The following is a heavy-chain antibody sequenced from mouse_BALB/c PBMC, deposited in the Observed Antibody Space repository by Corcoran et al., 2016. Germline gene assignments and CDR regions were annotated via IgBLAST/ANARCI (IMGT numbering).Heavy chain of an antibody. Sequence: QIQLVQSGPELKKPGETVKISCKASGYTFTNYGMNWGKQAPGKGLKWMGWINTYTGEPTYADDFKGRFAFSLETSASTAYLQINNLKNEDTATYFCAPTMIKGAWFAYWGQGTLVTVSA. V-gene: IGHV9-3-1*01. D-gene: IGHD2-4*01. CDR3: APTMIKGAWFAY. CDR2: INTYTGEP. CDR1: GYTFTNYG. J-gene: IGHJ3*01.